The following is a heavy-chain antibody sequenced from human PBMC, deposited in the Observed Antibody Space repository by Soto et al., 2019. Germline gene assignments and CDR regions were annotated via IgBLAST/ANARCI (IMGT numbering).Heavy chain of an antibody. D-gene: IGHD2-15*01. J-gene: IGHJ3*02. CDR1: GGSFSGYY. CDR3: ARGLTVVVVAAARTDAFDI. CDR2: INHRGST. Sequence: QVQLQQWGAGLLKPSETLSLTCAVYGGSFSGYYWSWIRQPPGKGLEWIGEINHRGSTNYNPSLKSRVTISVDTSKNQFSLKLSSVTAADTAVYYCARGLTVVVVAAARTDAFDIWGQGTMVTVSS. V-gene: IGHV4-34*01.